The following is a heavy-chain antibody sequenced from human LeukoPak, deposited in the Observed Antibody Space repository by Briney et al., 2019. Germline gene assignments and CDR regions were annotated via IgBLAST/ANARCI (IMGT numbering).Heavy chain of an antibody. CDR2: IIPIFGTA. J-gene: IGHJ5*02. V-gene: IGHV1-69*13. CDR3: ARSPRNDFVNWFDP. D-gene: IGHD2-21*02. CDR1: GGTFSSYA. Sequence: ASVKVSCKASGGTFSSYAISWVRQAPGQGLEWMGGIIPIFGTANYAQKFQGRVTITADESTSTAYMELSSLRSEDTAVYYCARSPRNDFVNWFDPWGRGTLVTVSS.